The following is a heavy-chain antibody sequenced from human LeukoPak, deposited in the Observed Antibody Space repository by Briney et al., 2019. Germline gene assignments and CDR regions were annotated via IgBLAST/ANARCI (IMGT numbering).Heavy chain of an antibody. J-gene: IGHJ4*02. D-gene: IGHD6-19*01. V-gene: IGHV3-48*03. CDR2: ISSSGGTM. Sequence: GGSLRLSCAASGFTFSSYEMNWVRQAPGKGLEWVSYISSSGGTMYYADSVKGRFTISRDNAKNSLYLQMNSLRAEDTAVYYCARGKGSGPYFHYWGQGTLVTVSS. CDR3: ARGKGSGPYFHY. CDR1: GFTFSSYE.